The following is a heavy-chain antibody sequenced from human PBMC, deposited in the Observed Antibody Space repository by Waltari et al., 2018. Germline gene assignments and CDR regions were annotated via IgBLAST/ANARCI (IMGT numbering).Heavy chain of an antibody. J-gene: IGHJ4*02. CDR2: INHSGST. V-gene: IGHV4-34*01. Sequence: QVQLQQWGAGLLKPSETLSLTCAVYGGSFSGYYWSWIRQPPGKGLEWIGEINHSGSTDGTPSRKSRVTIAVDTSKNQVSLKRSSVTAADTAVYYCARGPAGYWGQGTLVTVSS. CDR3: ARGPAGY. CDR1: GGSFSGYY.